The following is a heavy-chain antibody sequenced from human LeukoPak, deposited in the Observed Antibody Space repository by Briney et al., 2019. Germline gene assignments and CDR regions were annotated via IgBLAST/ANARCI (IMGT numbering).Heavy chain of an antibody. J-gene: IGHJ4*02. CDR1: GFTFSSYG. D-gene: IGHD2-15*01. CDR2: FSCSCGST. CDR3: ARSGLNRFDY. V-gene: IGHV3-23*01. Sequence: GGSLRLSCAASGFTFSSYGMSWVRQAPGKGLDGVSAFSCSCGSTYYEDSVKGRFNISRDNSKNTLFLQMNSLRAEDTAVYYCARSGLNRFDYWGQGTLVTVSS.